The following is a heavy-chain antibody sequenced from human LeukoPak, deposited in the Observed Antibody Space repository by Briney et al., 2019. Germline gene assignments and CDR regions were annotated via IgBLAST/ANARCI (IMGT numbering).Heavy chain of an antibody. CDR3: ARGLPTMVRGVIIGSDFVDP. D-gene: IGHD3-10*01. Sequence: ASVKVSCKASGYSFTGYYIHWVRQAPGQGLEWMGWINPNSGGTNYAQKFQGRVTMTRDTSISTAYMELSRLRSDDTAVYYCARGLPTMVRGVIIGSDFVDPWGQGTLVTVSS. J-gene: IGHJ5*02. V-gene: IGHV1-2*02. CDR1: GYSFTGYY. CDR2: INPNSGGT.